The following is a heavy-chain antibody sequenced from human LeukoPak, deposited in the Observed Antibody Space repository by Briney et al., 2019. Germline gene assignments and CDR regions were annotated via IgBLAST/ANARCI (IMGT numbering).Heavy chain of an antibody. V-gene: IGHV4-34*01. J-gene: IGHJ4*02. CDR1: AGSFSGYY. D-gene: IGHD1-1*01. CDR3: ARFWKGYETIDY. Sequence: PSETLSLTCAVYAGSFSGYYWSWIRQPPGKGLEWIGEINHSGSTNYNPSLKSRVTISVDTSKNQFSLRLSSVTAADTAVYYCARFWKGYETIDYWGQGTLVTVSS. CDR2: INHSGST.